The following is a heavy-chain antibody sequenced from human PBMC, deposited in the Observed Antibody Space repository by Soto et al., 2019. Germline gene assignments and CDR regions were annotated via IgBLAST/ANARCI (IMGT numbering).Heavy chain of an antibody. CDR2: IYTDGSR. CDR3: TRDMVRGVSAFDI. D-gene: IGHD3-10*01. V-gene: IGHV3-53*02. Sequence: VPLVETGGALIQPGGSLRLSCAASGFTVSNNFMSWVHQAPGKALEWVSVIYTDGSRYYTDSVRGRFNISRDDSQNTVFLPMNNLRVEDTAVYYCTRDMVRGVSAFDICGQGTTVTVSS. CDR1: GFTVSNNF. J-gene: IGHJ3*02.